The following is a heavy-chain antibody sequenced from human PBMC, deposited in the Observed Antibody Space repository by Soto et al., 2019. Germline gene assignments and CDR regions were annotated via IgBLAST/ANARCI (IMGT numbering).Heavy chain of an antibody. CDR3: AREFLSYEYSENYFDY. D-gene: IGHD3-16*01. Sequence: SQTLSLTCAISGDSVSGNSAAWNWIRQSPSRGLEWLGRTYYRSKWYNDYAVSVKSRITVTTDTSQNQFSLHLNSVTTEDTTVYDRAREFLSYEYSENYFDYWGQGALVTVSS. CDR1: GDSVSGNSAA. CDR2: TYYRSKWYN. J-gene: IGHJ4*02. V-gene: IGHV6-1*01.